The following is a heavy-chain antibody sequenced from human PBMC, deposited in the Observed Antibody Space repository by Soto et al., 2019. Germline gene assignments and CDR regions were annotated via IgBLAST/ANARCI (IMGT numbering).Heavy chain of an antibody. Sequence: GGSLRLSCAASGFTFSSYGMRWVRQAPGKGLEWVAVISYDGSNKYYADSVKGRFTISRDNSKNTLYLQMNSLRAEDTAVYYCAKVELLLPDYWGQGTLVTVSS. J-gene: IGHJ4*02. CDR3: AKVELLLPDY. CDR1: GFTFSSYG. CDR2: ISYDGSNK. D-gene: IGHD1-26*01. V-gene: IGHV3-30*18.